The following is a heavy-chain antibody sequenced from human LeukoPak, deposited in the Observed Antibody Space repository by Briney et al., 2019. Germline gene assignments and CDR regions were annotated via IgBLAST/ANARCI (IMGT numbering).Heavy chain of an antibody. V-gene: IGHV1-18*01. D-gene: IGHD3-3*01. J-gene: IGHJ5*02. CDR3: ARASPADYDFWSGRPGFDP. Sequence: GASVKVSCKASGYTFTSYGISWVRQAPGQGLEWMGWISAYNGNTNYAQKLQGRVTMTTDTSTSTAYMELRSLRSDDTAVYYCARASPADYDFWSGRPGFDPWGQGTPVTVSS. CDR2: ISAYNGNT. CDR1: GYTFTSYG.